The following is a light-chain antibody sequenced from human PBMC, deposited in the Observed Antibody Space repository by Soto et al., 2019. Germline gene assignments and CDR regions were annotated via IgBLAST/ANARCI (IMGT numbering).Light chain of an antibody. J-gene: IGLJ1*01. Sequence: QSVLTQPASVSGSPGQSITISCTGTSSDVGDYNHVSWYHHHPGKAPKLLIYDDSHRPSGVSNRFSGSKSGNTASLTISGLQAEDEADYYSSSYTSNSHYVFGTGTKVTVL. CDR2: DDS. CDR1: SSDVGDYNH. V-gene: IGLV2-14*03. CDR3: SSYTSNSHYV.